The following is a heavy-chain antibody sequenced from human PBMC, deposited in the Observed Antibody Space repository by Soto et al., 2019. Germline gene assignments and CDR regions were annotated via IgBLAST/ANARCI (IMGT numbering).Heavy chain of an antibody. Sequence: LETLSLTCTVTGGSISSSSSYWGWIRQSPGNGLEWIGNIYYSGSTYYNPSLQSRVTMSVDTSKNQFSLKLTSVTAADTALYYCARLPAVSASSFYGMDVWGQGTTVTVSS. CDR1: GGSISSSSSY. CDR2: IYYSGST. J-gene: IGHJ6*02. D-gene: IGHD2-2*01. V-gene: IGHV4-39*01. CDR3: ARLPAVSASSFYGMDV.